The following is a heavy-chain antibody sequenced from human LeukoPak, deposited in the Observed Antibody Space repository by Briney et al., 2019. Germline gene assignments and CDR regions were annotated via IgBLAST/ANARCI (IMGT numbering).Heavy chain of an antibody. J-gene: IGHJ4*02. Sequence: ASVKVSCKASGYTFTSYGIGWVRQDPGQGLEWMGWISAYNGNTNYAQKLQGRVTMTTDTSTSTAYMELRSLRSDDTAVYYCARDLKAGIAAARGPLYYFDYWGQGTLVTVSS. CDR3: ARDLKAGIAAARGPLYYFDY. CDR2: ISAYNGNT. D-gene: IGHD6-13*01. V-gene: IGHV1-18*01. CDR1: GYTFTSYG.